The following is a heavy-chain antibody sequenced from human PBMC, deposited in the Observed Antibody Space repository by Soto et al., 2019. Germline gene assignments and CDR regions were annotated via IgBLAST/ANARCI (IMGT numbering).Heavy chain of an antibody. D-gene: IGHD2-2*01. CDR2: IKSKTDGGTT. V-gene: IGHV3-15*07. J-gene: IGHJ6*02. CDR1: GFTFSNAW. Sequence: PGGSLRLSCAASGFTFSNAWMNWVRQAPGKGLEWVGRIKSKTDGGTTDYAAPVKGRFTISRDDSKNTLFLQMNILKTEDTAVYYCTTIRRDGVAYQYNGMDLWGQGTTVTVSS. CDR3: TTIRRDGVAYQYNGMDL.